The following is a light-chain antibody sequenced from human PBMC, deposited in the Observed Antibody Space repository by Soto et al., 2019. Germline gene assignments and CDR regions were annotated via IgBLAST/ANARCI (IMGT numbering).Light chain of an antibody. CDR3: HHYGSSRT. V-gene: IGKV3-20*01. Sequence: EIVFTQSPGTLSLSPGERATLSCRTSQSVSISYLAWYQQKPGQAPRILIYDASSRATGIPDRFSGSGSGTDFTLTISRLEPEDFAVDYCHHYGSSRTFGQGTKVGIK. CDR2: DAS. J-gene: IGKJ1*01. CDR1: QSVSISY.